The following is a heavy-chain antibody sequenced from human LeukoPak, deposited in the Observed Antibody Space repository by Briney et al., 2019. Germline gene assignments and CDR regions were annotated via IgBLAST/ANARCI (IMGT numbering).Heavy chain of an antibody. D-gene: IGHD5-12*01. Sequence: ASVKVSCKTSGYTFTGYGITWVRQAPGQGLEWMGWINAYNGNTDYSQKLQGRVTMTTDTSTSTAYMELRSLRSDDTAVYYCARFISGYYYYFDYWGQGTLVTVSS. V-gene: IGHV1-18*01. J-gene: IGHJ4*02. CDR1: GYTFTGYG. CDR2: INAYNGNT. CDR3: ARFISGYYYYFDY.